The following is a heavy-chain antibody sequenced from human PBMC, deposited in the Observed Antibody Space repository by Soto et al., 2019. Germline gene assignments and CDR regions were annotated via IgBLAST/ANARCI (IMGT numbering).Heavy chain of an antibody. Sequence: QVQLVESGGGVVQPGRSLRLSCAASGFTFSSYGMHWVRQAPSKGLEWVAVIWYDGSNKYYADSVKGRFTISRDNSKNTLYLQMNSLRAEDTAVYYCARDISEGFDYWGQGTLVTVSS. D-gene: IGHD1-20*01. CDR1: GFTFSSYG. J-gene: IGHJ4*02. CDR2: IWYDGSNK. V-gene: IGHV3-33*01. CDR3: ARDISEGFDY.